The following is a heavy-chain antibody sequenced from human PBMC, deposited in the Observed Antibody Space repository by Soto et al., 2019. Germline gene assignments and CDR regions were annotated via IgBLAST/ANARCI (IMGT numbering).Heavy chain of an antibody. J-gene: IGHJ4*02. CDR1: GFTFSSYS. D-gene: IGHD2-2*01. CDR2: ISSSSSYI. Sequence: GGSLRLSCAASGFTFSSYSMNWVRQAPGKGLEWVSSISSSSSYIYYADSVKGRFTISRDNAKNSLYLQMNSLRAEDTAVYYCARDHGDVVVPAADFDYWGQGTLVTVSS. V-gene: IGHV3-21*01. CDR3: ARDHGDVVVPAADFDY.